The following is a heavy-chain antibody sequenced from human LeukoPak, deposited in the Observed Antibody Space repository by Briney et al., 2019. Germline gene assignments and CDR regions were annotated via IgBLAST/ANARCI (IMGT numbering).Heavy chain of an antibody. J-gene: IGHJ4*02. V-gene: IGHV3-74*01. CDR3: ARAPEYYDILTGYYKALGYFDY. CDR1: GFTFSSYW. CDR2: INSDGSIT. Sequence: PGGSLRLSCAASGFTFSSYWMHWVRQAPGKGLVWVSRINSDGSITSYADSVKGRFTISRDNAKNTLYPQMNSLRAEDTAVYYCARAPEYYDILTGYYKALGYFDYWGQGTLVTVSS. D-gene: IGHD3-9*01.